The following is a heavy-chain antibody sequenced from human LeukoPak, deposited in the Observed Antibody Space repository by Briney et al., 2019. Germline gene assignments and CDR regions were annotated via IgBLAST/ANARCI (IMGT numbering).Heavy chain of an antibody. V-gene: IGHV2-5*01. CDR2: IYWNDDK. D-gene: IGHD3-22*01. CDR1: GFSLSTSGVG. CDR3: AHLDYYDSSGYYSNLHNWFDP. Sequence: KMSGPTLVNPTQTLTLTCTFSGFSLSTSGVGVGWIRQPPGQALEWLALIYWNDDKRYSPSLKSRLTITKDTSKNQVVLTMTNLDPVDTATYYCAHLDYYDSSGYYSNLHNWFDPWGQGTLVTVSS. J-gene: IGHJ5*02.